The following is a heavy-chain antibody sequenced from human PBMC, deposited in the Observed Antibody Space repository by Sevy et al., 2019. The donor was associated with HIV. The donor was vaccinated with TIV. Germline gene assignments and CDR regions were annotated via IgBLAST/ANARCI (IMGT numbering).Heavy chain of an antibody. Sequence: GGSLRLSCAASGFTFSSYGIHWVRQAPGKGLEWVAVISYDGSNKYYADSVKGRFTISRDNSKNTLYLQMNSLRAEDTAVYYCAKDGEQLVLTYYYYYGMDVWGQGTTVTVSS. D-gene: IGHD6-6*01. CDR3: AKDGEQLVLTYYYYYGMDV. J-gene: IGHJ6*02. CDR2: ISYDGSNK. V-gene: IGHV3-30*18. CDR1: GFTFSSYG.